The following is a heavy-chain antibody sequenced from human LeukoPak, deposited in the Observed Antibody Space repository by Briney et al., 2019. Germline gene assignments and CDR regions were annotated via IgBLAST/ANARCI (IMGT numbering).Heavy chain of an antibody. D-gene: IGHD2-2*02. V-gene: IGHV1-3*04. CDR3: AREGDCSSTSCYMAAFDI. CDR1: GYTFTKNA. Sequence: ASVKVSCKTSGYTFTKNALHWVRQAPGQRLEWMGWISTGNGDTKYSQKFQGRVTLTRDTSASTVYVELNSLRSEDTAVYYCAREGDCSSTSCYMAAFDIWGQGTMVTVSS. CDR2: ISTGNGDT. J-gene: IGHJ3*02.